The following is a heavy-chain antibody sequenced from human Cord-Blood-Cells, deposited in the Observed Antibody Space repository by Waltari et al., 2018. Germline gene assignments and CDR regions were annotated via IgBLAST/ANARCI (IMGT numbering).Heavy chain of an antibody. CDR1: GFTVSSNY. V-gene: IGHV3-53*01. J-gene: IGHJ4*02. D-gene: IGHD3-22*01. CDR2: IYSGGST. Sequence: EVQLVESGGGLIQPGGSLRLSCAASGFTVSSNYMSWVRQAPGKGLEWVSVIYSGGSTYYADSVKGRFTSSRDNSKNTLYLQMNSLRAEDTAVYYCASERRYYYDSSGYYYWGQGTLVTVSS. CDR3: ASERRYYYDSSGYYY.